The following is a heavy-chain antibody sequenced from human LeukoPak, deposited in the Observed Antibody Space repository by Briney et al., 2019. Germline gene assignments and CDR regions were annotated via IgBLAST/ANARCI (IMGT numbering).Heavy chain of an antibody. CDR3: AKRRYDTSSLDWFDH. V-gene: IGHV3-23*01. Sequence: GGSLRLSCAASGFTFSSYGMSWVRQAPGKGLEWVSTISGTGANTYYADSVKGRFTISRDNSKSTLYLQMNSLRVEDAAVYYCAKRRYDTSSLDWFDHWGQGTLVTVSS. D-gene: IGHD6-13*01. CDR1: GFTFSSYG. CDR2: ISGTGANT. J-gene: IGHJ5*02.